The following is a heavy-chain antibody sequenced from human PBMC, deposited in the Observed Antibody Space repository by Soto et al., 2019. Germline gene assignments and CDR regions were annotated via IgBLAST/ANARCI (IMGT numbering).Heavy chain of an antibody. Sequence: QLQLQESGPGLVKPSETLSLTCTVSGGSISSSSYYWGWIRQPPGKGLEWIGSIYYSGSTYYNPSLKSRVTIPVDTSKNQFSLKLSSVTAADTAVYYCARHYGGYYGSGIGPGDFDYWGQGTLVTVSS. J-gene: IGHJ4*02. V-gene: IGHV4-39*01. D-gene: IGHD3-10*01. CDR3: ARHYGGYYGSGIGPGDFDY. CDR2: IYYSGST. CDR1: GGSISSSSYY.